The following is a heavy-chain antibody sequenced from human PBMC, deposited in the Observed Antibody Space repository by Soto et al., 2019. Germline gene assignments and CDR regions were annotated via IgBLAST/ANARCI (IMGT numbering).Heavy chain of an antibody. CDR3: ANSGNYYMGY. Sequence: PGGSLRLSCAASGFTFSSYTMNWVRQAPGKGLEWVSSISSSSNYIYYADSVKGRFTISRDDAKNSLYLQMNSLRDEDTAVYYCANSGNYYMGYWGQGTLVTVSS. CDR2: ISSSSNYI. CDR1: GFTFSSYT. J-gene: IGHJ4*02. V-gene: IGHV3-21*01. D-gene: IGHD5-12*01.